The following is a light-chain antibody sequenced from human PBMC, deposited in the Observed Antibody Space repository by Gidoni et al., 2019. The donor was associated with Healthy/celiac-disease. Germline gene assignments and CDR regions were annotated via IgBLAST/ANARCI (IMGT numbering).Light chain of an antibody. CDR2: EVS. V-gene: IGLV2-23*02. CDR1: SSDVGSYNL. J-gene: IGLJ1*01. Sequence: QSALTQPASVSGSPGKSITISCTGTSSDVGSYNLVSWYQQHPGKAPKLMIYEVSKRPSGVSNRFSGSKSGNRASLTISGLQAEDEADYYCCSYAGSSTPYVFGTGTKVTVL. CDR3: CSYAGSSTPYV.